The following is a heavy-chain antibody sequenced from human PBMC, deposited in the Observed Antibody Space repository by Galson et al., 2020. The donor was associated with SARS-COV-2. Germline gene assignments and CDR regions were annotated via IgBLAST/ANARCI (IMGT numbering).Heavy chain of an antibody. D-gene: IGHD3-10*01. Sequence: ASETLSLTCTVSGGSISSGDYYWSWIRQPPGKGLEWIGYIHYSGSTYYNPSLKSRVSMSVDTSKNQFSLEVNSVTAADTAVYYCARGGGPNFFGSGSFLIWGQGTLVTVSS. J-gene: IGHJ4*02. CDR1: GGSISSGDYY. CDR3: ARGGGPNFFGSGSFLI. V-gene: IGHV4-30-4*01. CDR2: IHYSGST.